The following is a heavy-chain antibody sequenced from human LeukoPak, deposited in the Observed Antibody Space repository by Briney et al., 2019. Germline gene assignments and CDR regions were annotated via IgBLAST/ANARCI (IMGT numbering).Heavy chain of an antibody. CDR1: GYSFTGYH. V-gene: IGHV1-2*02. CDR3: ARDPTSTPTIFGVVIPYYYMDV. CDR2: INPNNGGT. J-gene: IGHJ6*03. Sequence: ASVKVSCKASGYSFTGYHIHWVRQAPGQGLEWMGWINPNNGGTNQVQRFQGRVTMTRDTSTSTVYMELSSLRSEDTAVYYCARDPTSTPTIFGVVIPYYYMDVWGKGTTVTVSS. D-gene: IGHD3-3*01.